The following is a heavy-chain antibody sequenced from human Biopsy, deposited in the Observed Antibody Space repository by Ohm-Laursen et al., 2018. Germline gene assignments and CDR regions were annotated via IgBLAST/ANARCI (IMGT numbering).Heavy chain of an antibody. CDR2: LNPVSGNS. D-gene: IGHD1-7*01. CDR1: GHTFTSYD. Sequence: GASVKVSCKVSGHTFTSYDITWVRQASGQGPEWIGWLNPVSGNSNFGQKFRGRVTVTSDTSISTAYMELSGLTSDDTATYYCGRTVRNQLLTDPWGQGTLVTVTS. V-gene: IGHV1-8*01. CDR3: GRTVRNQLLTDP. J-gene: IGHJ5*02.